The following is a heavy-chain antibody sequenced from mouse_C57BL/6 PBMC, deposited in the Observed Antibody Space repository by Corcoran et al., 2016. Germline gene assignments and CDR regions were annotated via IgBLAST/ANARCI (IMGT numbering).Heavy chain of an antibody. CDR2: ISYDGSN. J-gene: IGHJ1*03. CDR1: GYSITSGYY. CDR3: ASVGIYYGNLDWYFDV. D-gene: IGHD2-1*01. Sequence: DVQLQESGPGLVKPSQSLSLTCSVTGYSITSGYYWNWIRQFPGNKLEWMGYISYDGSNNYNPSLKNRISITRDTSKNQFFLKLNSVTTEDTATYYCASVGIYYGNLDWYFDVWGTGTTVTVSS. V-gene: IGHV3-6*01.